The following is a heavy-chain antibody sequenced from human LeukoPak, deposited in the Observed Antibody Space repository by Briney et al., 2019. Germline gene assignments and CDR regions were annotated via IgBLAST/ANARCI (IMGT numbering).Heavy chain of an antibody. Sequence: SETLSLTCAVSGGSISSNNWWSWVRQPPGKGLEWIGSIYYSGSTYYNPSLKSRVTISVDTSENQFSLKLSSVTAADTAVYYCARRYYYGSGSYSWFDPWGQGTLVTVSS. CDR1: GGSISSNNW. J-gene: IGHJ5*02. CDR2: IYYSGST. V-gene: IGHV4-4*02. D-gene: IGHD3-10*01. CDR3: ARRYYYGSGSYSWFDP.